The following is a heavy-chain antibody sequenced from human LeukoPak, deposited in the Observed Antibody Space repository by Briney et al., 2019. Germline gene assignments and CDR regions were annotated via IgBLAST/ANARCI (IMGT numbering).Heavy chain of an antibody. V-gene: IGHV3-30*18. Sequence: PTGGSLRLSCAASGFTFSSYGMHWVRQAPGKGLEWVAVISYDGSNKYYADSVKGRFTISRDNSKNTLYLQMNSLRAEDTAVYYCAKETILPSTVVTTGRGSRYYFDYWGQGTLVTVSS. CDR2: ISYDGSNK. J-gene: IGHJ4*02. D-gene: IGHD4-23*01. CDR3: AKETILPSTVVTTGRGSRYYFDY. CDR1: GFTFSSYG.